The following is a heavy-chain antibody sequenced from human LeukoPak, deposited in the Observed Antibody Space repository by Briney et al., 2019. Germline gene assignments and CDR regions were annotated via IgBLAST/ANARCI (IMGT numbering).Heavy chain of an antibody. J-gene: IGHJ6*03. V-gene: IGHV3-30-3*01. CDR2: ISYDGSNK. CDR3: ARTPSRIAARQYYYYMDV. D-gene: IGHD6-6*01. CDR1: GFTFSSYA. Sequence: GGSLRLSCAASGFTFSSYAMHWVRQAPGKGLEWVAVISYDGSNKYYADSVKGRFTISRDNSKNTLYLQMNSLRAEDTAVYYCARTPSRIAARQYYYYMDVWGKGTTVTVSS.